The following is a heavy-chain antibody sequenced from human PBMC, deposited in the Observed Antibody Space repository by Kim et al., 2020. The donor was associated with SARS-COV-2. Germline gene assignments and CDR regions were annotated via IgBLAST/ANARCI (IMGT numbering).Heavy chain of an antibody. CDR2: INHSGST. Sequence: SETLSLTCAVYGGSFSGYYWSWIRQPPGKGLEWIGEINHSGSTNYNPSLKSRVTISVDTSKNQFSLKLSSVTAADTAVYYCARGVGVVPAAMIYYYYGMDVWGQGTTVTVSS. D-gene: IGHD2-2*01. CDR3: ARGVGVVPAAMIYYYYGMDV. CDR1: GGSFSGYY. J-gene: IGHJ6*02. V-gene: IGHV4-34*01.